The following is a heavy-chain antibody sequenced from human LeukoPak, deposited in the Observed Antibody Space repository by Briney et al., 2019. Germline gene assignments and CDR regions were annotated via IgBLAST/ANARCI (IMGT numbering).Heavy chain of an antibody. V-gene: IGHV4-34*01. J-gene: IGHJ4*02. CDR3: AKSGGYGLIDY. Sequence: PSETLSLTCAVYGGSFSGYYWSWIRQPPGKGLEWIGEINHSGSTNYNPSLKSRVTISVDTSKNQISLRLNSVTAADTAMYYCAKSGGYGLIDYWGQGTLVTVSS. CDR1: GGSFSGYY. D-gene: IGHD1-26*01. CDR2: INHSGST.